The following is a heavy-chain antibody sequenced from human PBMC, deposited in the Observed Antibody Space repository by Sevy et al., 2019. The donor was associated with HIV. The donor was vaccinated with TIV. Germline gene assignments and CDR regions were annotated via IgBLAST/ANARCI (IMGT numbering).Heavy chain of an antibody. CDR2: INPNSGGT. V-gene: IGHV1-2*02. J-gene: IGHJ6*02. CDR3: ARDPVSYYYYGMDV. CDR1: GYTFTGYY. Sequence: ASVKVSCKASGYTFTGYYMHWVRQAPGQGLEWMGRINPNSGGTNYAQKFQGRVTMTRDTSISTAYMELSRLRSDDTDVYYCARDPVSYYYYGMDVWGQGTTVTVSS.